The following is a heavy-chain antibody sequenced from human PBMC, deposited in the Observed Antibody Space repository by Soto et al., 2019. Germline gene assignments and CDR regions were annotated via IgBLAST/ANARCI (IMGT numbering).Heavy chain of an antibody. D-gene: IGHD6-6*01. V-gene: IGHV5-51*01. Sequence: GESLKISCKGSGYSFTDYWIGWVRQVPGKGLEWLGIIYPGESHTRYGPSFQGQVTISADKSINIAYLQWSSLKASDTAIYYCARVGHSAARLDFWGPGTLITVSS. CDR3: ARVGHSAARLDF. CDR1: GYSFTDYW. CDR2: IYPGESHT. J-gene: IGHJ4*02.